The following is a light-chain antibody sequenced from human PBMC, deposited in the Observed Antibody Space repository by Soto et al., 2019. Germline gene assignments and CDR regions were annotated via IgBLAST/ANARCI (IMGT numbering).Light chain of an antibody. Sequence: EVVLSQSPSTLSLSPGERATLSCRASQSVNSDYLAWFQQKPGQAPRLLIYGASTRTTGIPDRFSGSGSGTDFTLTIGRLEPGDFAVYYCLHYGGSPLTFGQGTRPAIK. CDR1: QSVNSDY. J-gene: IGKJ5*01. CDR2: GAS. V-gene: IGKV3-20*01. CDR3: LHYGGSPLT.